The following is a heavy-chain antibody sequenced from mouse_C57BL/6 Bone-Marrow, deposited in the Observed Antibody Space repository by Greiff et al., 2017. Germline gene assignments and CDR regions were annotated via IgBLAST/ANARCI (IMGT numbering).Heavy chain of an antibody. J-gene: IGHJ3*01. CDR1: GYTFTDYE. V-gene: IGHV1-15*01. CDR3: TRRDYGAY. D-gene: IGHD2-4*01. Sequence: QVQLQQSGAELVRPGASVTLSCKASGYTFTDYEMHWVKQTPVHGLEWIGAIDPETGGTAYNQKFKGKAILTADKSSSTAYIELRGLTSEDSAVYYCTRRDYGAYWGQGTLVTVSA. CDR2: IDPETGGT.